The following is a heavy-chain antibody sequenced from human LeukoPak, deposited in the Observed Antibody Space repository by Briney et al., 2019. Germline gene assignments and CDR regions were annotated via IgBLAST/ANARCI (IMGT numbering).Heavy chain of an antibody. CDR1: GLSSSIFE. D-gene: IGHD1-1*01. Sequence: PGGSLRLSCIVSGLSSSIFEMNWVRQAPGKGLEWVSYITNSGSTTDYADSVKGRFTISRDNAKNSLYLQMSSLRAEDTAVYYCVRGGGPSYKYNAFDVWGQGTKVTVSS. CDR2: ITNSGSTT. CDR3: VRGGGPSYKYNAFDV. V-gene: IGHV3-48*03. J-gene: IGHJ3*01.